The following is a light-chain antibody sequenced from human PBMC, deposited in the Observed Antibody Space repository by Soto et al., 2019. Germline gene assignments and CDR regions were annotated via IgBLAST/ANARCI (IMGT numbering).Light chain of an antibody. J-gene: IGKJ3*01. V-gene: IGKV1-27*01. CDR1: QGINKY. CDR2: AAS. Sequence: DIQMTQSPSSLSASVGDRVTITCRASQGINKYLAWYQQKPGKVPKLLIFAASILQSGVPSRFSGSGSGTDFTLPISSRQPEYVATYFCQKYSSASFTFGLPTKVDI. CDR3: QKYSSASFT.